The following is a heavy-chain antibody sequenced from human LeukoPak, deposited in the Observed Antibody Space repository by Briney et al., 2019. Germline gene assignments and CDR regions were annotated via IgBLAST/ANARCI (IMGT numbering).Heavy chain of an antibody. CDR3: ARVEYSSHYHFDY. D-gene: IGHD5-18*01. Sequence: PGGSLRLSCTASEFTFSDYSMNWVRQAPGKWLEWVSYIGSGSSPIYYADSVRGRSTIPRDNAENSLYLQMNSLRAEDTAVYYCARVEYSSHYHFDYWGQGALVTVSS. J-gene: IGHJ4*02. CDR1: EFTFSDYS. V-gene: IGHV3-48*04. CDR2: IGSGSSPI.